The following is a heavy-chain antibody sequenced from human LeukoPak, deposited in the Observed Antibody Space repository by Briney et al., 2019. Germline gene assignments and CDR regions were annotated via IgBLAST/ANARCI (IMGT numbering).Heavy chain of an antibody. V-gene: IGHV3-21*01. J-gene: IGHJ5*02. CDR3: ARSIVVVPAAMYQKYNWFDP. CDR1: GFTFSSYS. Sequence: PGGSLRLSYAASGFTFSSYSMNWVRQAPGKGLEWVSSISSSSSYIYYADSVEGRFTISRDNAKNSLYLQMNSLRAEDTAVYYCARSIVVVPAAMYQKYNWFDPWGQGTLVTVSS. CDR2: ISSSSSYI. D-gene: IGHD2-2*01.